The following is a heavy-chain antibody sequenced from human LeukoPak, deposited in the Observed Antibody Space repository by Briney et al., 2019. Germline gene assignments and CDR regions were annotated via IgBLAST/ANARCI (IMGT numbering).Heavy chain of an antibody. V-gene: IGHV3-23*01. J-gene: IGHJ4*02. D-gene: IGHD2-21*02. CDR3: AKYAPPTTVVTRFFDS. CDR2: IGSDGGGI. Sequence: PGRSLRLSCAASGFNFNTYAMTWVRQAPGKGLEWVSVIGSDGGGIQYADSVKGRFSISRDNSKNTLCLQMNSLRTEDTAIYYCAKYAPPTTVVTRFFDSWGQGSLVSVSS. CDR1: GFNFNTYA.